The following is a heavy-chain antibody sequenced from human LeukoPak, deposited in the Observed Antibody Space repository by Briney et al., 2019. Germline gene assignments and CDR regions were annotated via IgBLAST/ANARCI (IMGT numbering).Heavy chain of an antibody. D-gene: IGHD2-8*01. Sequence: PGGSLRLSCATSGFTFSSYSMNWVRQAPGKGLEWVSYISSSSSTIYYADSVKGRFTISRDNAKNSLYLQMNILRAEETAVYYCARDWGRLYGSFDPWGQGTLVTVSS. CDR2: ISSSSSTI. CDR1: GFTFSSYS. V-gene: IGHV3-48*01. J-gene: IGHJ5*02. CDR3: ARDWGRLYGSFDP.